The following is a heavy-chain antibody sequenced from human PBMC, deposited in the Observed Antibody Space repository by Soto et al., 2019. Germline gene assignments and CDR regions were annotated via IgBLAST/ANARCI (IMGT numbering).Heavy chain of an antibody. CDR3: ARHISAFDI. CDR1: GGSISSYY. J-gene: IGHJ3*02. Sequence: PSETLFLTCTVSGGSISSYYWSWIRQPPGKGLEWIGYIYYSGSTNYNPSLKSRVTIPVDTSKNQFSLKLSSVAAADTAVYYCARHISAFDIWGQGTMVTVSS. V-gene: IGHV4-59*08. CDR2: IYYSGST.